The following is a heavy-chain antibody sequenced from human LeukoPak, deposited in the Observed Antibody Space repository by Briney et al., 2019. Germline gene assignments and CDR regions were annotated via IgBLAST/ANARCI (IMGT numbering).Heavy chain of an antibody. CDR1: GFNFSHYW. Sequence: QSGGSLRLSCTASGFNFSHYWMTWVRQASGKGLQWVANMNQDGRQRYYVGSVEGRFIISRGNAKNSVYLHMKSLRGEDTGLYFCARGGAPDSWGQGTLVTVSS. CDR3: ARGGAPDS. V-gene: IGHV3-7*01. D-gene: IGHD1-26*01. CDR2: MNQDGRQR. J-gene: IGHJ4*02.